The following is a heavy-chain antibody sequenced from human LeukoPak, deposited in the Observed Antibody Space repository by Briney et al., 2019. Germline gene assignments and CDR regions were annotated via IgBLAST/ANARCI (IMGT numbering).Heavy chain of an antibody. V-gene: IGHV3-48*03. J-gene: IGHJ3*02. D-gene: IGHD2-15*01. CDR2: ISSSGSTI. Sequence: GGSLRLSCAASGFTFSSYEMNWVRQAPGKGLEWVSYISSSGSTIYYADSVKGRFTISRDNAKNSLYLQMNSLRAEDTAVYYCARPMLLSDAFDIWGQGTMVTVSS. CDR3: ARPMLLSDAFDI. CDR1: GFTFSSYE.